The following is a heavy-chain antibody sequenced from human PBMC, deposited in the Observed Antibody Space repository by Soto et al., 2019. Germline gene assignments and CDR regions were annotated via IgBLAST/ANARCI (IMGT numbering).Heavy chain of an antibody. J-gene: IGHJ4*02. D-gene: IGHD2-15*01. Sequence: GTLSLTCTAYGASFSGYYLNWIRQPAGKGLEWIGEINHGGSTNYNPSLKSLVTISRDTSKDYFSLKRSTVTAADTAVYYCARRGDIIVVVAGTYYFDYWGQGTLVTVSS. CDR3: ARRGDIIVVVAGTYYFDY. CDR2: INHGGST. CDR1: GASFSGYY. V-gene: IGHV4-34*01.